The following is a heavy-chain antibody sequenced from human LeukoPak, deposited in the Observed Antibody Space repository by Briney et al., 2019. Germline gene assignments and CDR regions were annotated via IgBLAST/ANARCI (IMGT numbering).Heavy chain of an antibody. CDR3: ARISDTTRVTAAFDV. CDR2: IIPIGDIA. Sequence: SVKVSCKPSGGTFSTYDIHWVRQAPGQRLEWMGRIIPIGDIAEYAQNFQGRVTMTPDKSTTTAYLEVRSLKSEDTALYYCARISDTTRVTAAFDVWGQGTMVTVS. J-gene: IGHJ3*01. V-gene: IGHV1-69*04. CDR1: GGTFSTYD. D-gene: IGHD1-1*01.